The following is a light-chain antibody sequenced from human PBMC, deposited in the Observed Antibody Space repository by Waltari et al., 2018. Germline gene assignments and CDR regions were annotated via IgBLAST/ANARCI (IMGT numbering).Light chain of an antibody. CDR1: QNLSSY. CDR3: QQRSNWPLT. Sequence: EIVFTQSPATLSLSPGERATLSCRASQNLSSYFALYQQKPGQPPRLLIYDASNRAAGIPARFSGTGSGTDFTLTISSLEPEDFVVYYCQQRSNWPLTFGGGTKVEI. CDR2: DAS. V-gene: IGKV3-11*01. J-gene: IGKJ4*01.